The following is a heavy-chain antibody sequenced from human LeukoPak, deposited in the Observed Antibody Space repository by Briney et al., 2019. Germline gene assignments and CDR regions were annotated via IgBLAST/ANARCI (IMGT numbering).Heavy chain of an antibody. V-gene: IGHV4-31*11. CDR1: GGSISSGGYY. D-gene: IGHD3-10*01. J-gene: IGHJ4*02. Sequence: TLSLTRALPGGSISSGGYYCGSTRQHPGEGLEWVGYIYYSGSTYINPSVESGVTISVDSSKIQFYLILRSVTAADTAIYYCAWDRGGASLFDYWGQGTLITVSS. CDR3: AWDRGGASLFDY. CDR2: IYYSGST.